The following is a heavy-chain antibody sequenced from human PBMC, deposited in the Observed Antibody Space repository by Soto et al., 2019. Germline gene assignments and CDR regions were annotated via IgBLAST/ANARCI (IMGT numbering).Heavy chain of an antibody. CDR1: GLTFNSYA. D-gene: IGHD4-17*01. CDR2: ISGSDGST. Sequence: XGSLRLSCAASGLTFNSYAMSWVRQAPGKGLDWVSAISGSDGSTYYADSVKGRFTISRDNSKNTLYLQMSSLRAEDTAVYYCASPPRATVTDNIFDYLGQGNLVTVPS. J-gene: IGHJ4*02. CDR3: ASPPRATVTDNIFDY. V-gene: IGHV3-23*01.